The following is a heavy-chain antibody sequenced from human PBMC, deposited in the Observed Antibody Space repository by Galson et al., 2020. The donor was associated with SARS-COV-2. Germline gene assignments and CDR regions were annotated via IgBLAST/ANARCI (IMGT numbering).Heavy chain of an antibody. D-gene: IGHD2-15*01. CDR3: ARLLDCSGGSCPHNWFDT. Sequence: TLSLTCTVSGGSISSSSYYWGLIRQPPGKGLEWIGSIYYSGSTYYNPSLKSRVTISVDTSKNQFSLKLSSVTAADTAVYYCARLLDCSGGSCPHNWFDTWGQGTLVTVSS. CDR2: IYYSGST. J-gene: IGHJ5*02. V-gene: IGHV4-39*01. CDR1: GGSISSSSYY.